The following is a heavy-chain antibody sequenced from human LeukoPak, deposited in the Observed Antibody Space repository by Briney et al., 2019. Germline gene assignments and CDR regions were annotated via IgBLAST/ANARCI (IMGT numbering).Heavy chain of an antibody. V-gene: IGHV4-59*01. CDR1: GGSISSYY. CDR3: AKSIHYYYGMDV. D-gene: IGHD2-21*01. J-gene: IGHJ6*02. Sequence: SETLSLTCTVSGGSISSYYWSWIRQPPGKGLEWIGYIYYSGSTNYNPSLKSRVTISVDTSKNQFSLKLSSVTAADTAVYYCAKSIHYYYGMDVRGQGTTVTVAS. CDR2: IYYSGST.